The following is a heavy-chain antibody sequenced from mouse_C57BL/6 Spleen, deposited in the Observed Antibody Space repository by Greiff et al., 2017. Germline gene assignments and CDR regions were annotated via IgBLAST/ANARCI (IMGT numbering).Heavy chain of an antibody. Sequence: QVQLQQPGAELVMPGASVKLSCKASGYTFTSYWMHWVKQRPGQGLEWIGEIDPSASYTNYNQKFKGKSTLTVDKSSSTAYMQLSSLTSEDSAVYYCARRSNQLYFDVWGTGTTVTVSS. CDR2: IDPSASYT. D-gene: IGHD2-5*01. V-gene: IGHV1-69*01. J-gene: IGHJ1*03. CDR3: ARRSNQLYFDV. CDR1: GYTFTSYW.